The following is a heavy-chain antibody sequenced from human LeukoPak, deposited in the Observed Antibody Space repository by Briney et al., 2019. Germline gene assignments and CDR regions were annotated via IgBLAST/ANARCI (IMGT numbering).Heavy chain of an antibody. V-gene: IGHV4-34*01. Sequence: SETLSLTCAVYGGSFSGYYWSWIRQPPGKGLEWIGEINHSGSTNYNPSLKSRVTMSVDTSKNQFSLKLSSVTAADTAVYYCARDRGVAAAGEPFDYWGQGTLVTVSS. D-gene: IGHD6-13*01. CDR1: GGSFSGYY. CDR3: ARDRGVAAAGEPFDY. CDR2: INHSGST. J-gene: IGHJ4*02.